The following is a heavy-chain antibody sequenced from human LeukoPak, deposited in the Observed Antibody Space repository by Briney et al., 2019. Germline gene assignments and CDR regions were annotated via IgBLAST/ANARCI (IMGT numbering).Heavy chain of an antibody. CDR2: INPNSGGT. CDR1: GYTFTGYY. V-gene: IGHV1-2*04. J-gene: IGHJ4*02. CDR3: ARGLLSGATVDY. D-gene: IGHD5-18*01. Sequence: ASVKVSCKASGYTFTGYYMHWVRQAPGQGLEWMGWINPNSGGTNYAQKFQGWVTMTRDTSISTAYMELSRLRSDDTAVYYCARGLLSGATVDYWGQGTPVTVSS.